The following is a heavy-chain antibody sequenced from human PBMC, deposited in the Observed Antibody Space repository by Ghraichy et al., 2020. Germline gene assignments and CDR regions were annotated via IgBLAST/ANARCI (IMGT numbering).Heavy chain of an antibody. CDR1: GFTFSSYG. CDR2: IRYDGSNK. CDR3: AKDLGYSYGIIDY. J-gene: IGHJ4*02. D-gene: IGHD5-18*01. V-gene: IGHV3-30*02. Sequence: GGSLRLSCAASGFTFSSYGMHWVRQAPGKGLEWVAFIRYDGSNKYYADSVKGRFTISRDNSKNTLYLQMNSLRAEDTAVYYCAKDLGYSYGIIDYWGQGTLVTVSS.